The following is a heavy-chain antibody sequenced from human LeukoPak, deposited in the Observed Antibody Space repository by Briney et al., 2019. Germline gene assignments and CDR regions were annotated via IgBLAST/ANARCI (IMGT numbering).Heavy chain of an antibody. Sequence: PGGSLRLSCAASGFTFSSYAMHWARQLPGKGLVWVSRISPTGSTTSYADSVKGRFTVSRDNAKNTLYLQVNNLRAKDTAVYYCARGPNSNWSGLDFWGQGTLLTVSS. CDR1: GFTFSSYA. CDR2: ISPTGSTT. CDR3: ARGPNSNWSGLDF. J-gene: IGHJ4*02. V-gene: IGHV3-74*01. D-gene: IGHD6-6*01.